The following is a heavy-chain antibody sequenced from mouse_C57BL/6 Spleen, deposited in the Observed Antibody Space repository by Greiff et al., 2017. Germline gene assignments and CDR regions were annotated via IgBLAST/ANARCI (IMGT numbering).Heavy chain of an antibody. J-gene: IGHJ3*01. V-gene: IGHV5-6*01. CDR1: GFTFSSYG. Sequence: EVQGVESGGDLVKPEGSLKLSCAASGFTFSSYGMSWVRQTPDKRLEWVATISSGGSYTYYPDSVKGRFTISRDNAKNTLYLQMSSLKSEDTAMXYCASFAYWGQGTLVTVSA. CDR2: ISSGGSYT. CDR3: ASFAY.